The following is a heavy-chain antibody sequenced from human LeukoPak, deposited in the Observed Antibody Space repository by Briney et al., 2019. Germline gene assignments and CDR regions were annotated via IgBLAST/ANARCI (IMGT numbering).Heavy chain of an antibody. J-gene: IGHJ5*02. Sequence: SETLSLTRTVSGGSISSSSYHWGWIRQPPGKGLEWIGSIYYSGSTYNNRSLKRRLTISIDTSKNQFSLRLSSVTAADTAVYYCTREVEGYSYASGRFLHFDPWGQGTLVTVSS. V-gene: IGHV4-39*07. D-gene: IGHD3-10*01. CDR1: GGSISSSSYH. CDR3: TREVEGYSYASGRFLHFDP. CDR2: IYYSGST.